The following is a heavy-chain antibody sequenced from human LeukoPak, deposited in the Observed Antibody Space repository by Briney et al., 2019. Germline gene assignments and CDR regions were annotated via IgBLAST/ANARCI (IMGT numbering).Heavy chain of an antibody. V-gene: IGHV4-34*01. Sequence: SETLSLTCAVYGGSFSGYYWSWIRQPPGKGLEWIGEINHSGSTNYNPSLKSRVTISVDTSKNQFSLKLSSVTAADTAVYYCASVLRLLSNYYDSSGSPDGYYYYMDVWGKGTTVTVSS. D-gene: IGHD3-22*01. CDR1: GGSFSGYY. CDR3: ASVLRLLSNYYDSSGSPDGYYYYMDV. CDR2: INHSGST. J-gene: IGHJ6*03.